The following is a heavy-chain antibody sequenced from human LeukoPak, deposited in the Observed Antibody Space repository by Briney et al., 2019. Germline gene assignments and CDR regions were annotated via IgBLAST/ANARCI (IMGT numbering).Heavy chain of an antibody. CDR2: ISGSSVI. D-gene: IGHD3-16*02. V-gene: IGHV3-48*02. CDR3: ARLYRLNNV. CDR1: GSTFSIYA. Sequence: GGSLRLSCAASGSTFSIYAMNWVRQAPGKGLEWISYISGSSVIYYADSVKGRFTISRDNAKNSLYLQMNSLRDEDTAVYFCARLYRLNNVWGQGTTVTVSS. J-gene: IGHJ6*02.